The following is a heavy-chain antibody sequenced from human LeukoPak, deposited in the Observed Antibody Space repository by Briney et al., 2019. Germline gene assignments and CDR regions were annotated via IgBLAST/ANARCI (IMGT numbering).Heavy chain of an antibody. CDR3: AKDIGRAVAATDYYGMDV. CDR1: GFTFDDYA. V-gene: IGHV3-9*01. Sequence: GGSLRLSCAASGFTFDDYAMHWVRQAPGKGLEWVSGISWNSGSIGYADSVKGRFTISRDNAKNSLYLQMNSLRAEDTALYYCAKDIGRAVAATDYYGMDVWGQGTTVTVSS. CDR2: ISWNSGSI. J-gene: IGHJ6*02. D-gene: IGHD6-19*01.